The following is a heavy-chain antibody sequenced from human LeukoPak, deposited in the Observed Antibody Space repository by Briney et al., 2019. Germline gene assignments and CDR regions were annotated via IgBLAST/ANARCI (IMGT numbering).Heavy chain of an antibody. D-gene: IGHD4-17*01. CDR1: GYTFTSYG. J-gene: IGHJ6*03. Sequence: GASVKVSCKASGYTFTSYGISWVRQAPGQGLEWMEWISAYNGNTNYAQKLQGRVTMTTDTSTSTAYMELRSLRSDDTAVYYCARQTVYYYYYYMDVWGKGTTVTVSS. CDR3: ARQTVYYYYYYMDV. CDR2: ISAYNGNT. V-gene: IGHV1-18*01.